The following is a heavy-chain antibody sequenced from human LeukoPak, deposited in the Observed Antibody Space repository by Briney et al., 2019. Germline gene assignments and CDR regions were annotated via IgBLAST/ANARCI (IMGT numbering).Heavy chain of an antibody. CDR3: ARGWTTFHH. V-gene: IGHV3-23*01. D-gene: IGHD1-1*01. J-gene: IGHJ4*02. CDR2: VSENGDGT. CDR1: GFTFNRYA. Sequence: GGSLRLSCVASGFTFNRYAMSWVRQAPGKGLEWVASVSENGDGTMYPDSVKGRFTISRDNSRKTVLLQVNSLRVEDAATYYCARGWTTFHHWGQGALVTVSS.